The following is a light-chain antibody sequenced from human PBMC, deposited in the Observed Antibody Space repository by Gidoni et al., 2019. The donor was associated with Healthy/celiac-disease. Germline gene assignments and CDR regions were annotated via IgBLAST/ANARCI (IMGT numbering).Light chain of an antibody. CDR2: GNS. Sequence: QSVLTQPPSVSGAPGQRVTISCTGSSSNIGAGYDVHWYQQPPGTAPKLLIYGNSNRPSGVPDRFSGSKSGTSASLAITGLQAEDEADYYCQSYDSSLSGPDVVFGGGTKLTVL. J-gene: IGLJ2*01. CDR1: SSNIGAGYD. V-gene: IGLV1-40*01. CDR3: QSYDSSLSGPDVV.